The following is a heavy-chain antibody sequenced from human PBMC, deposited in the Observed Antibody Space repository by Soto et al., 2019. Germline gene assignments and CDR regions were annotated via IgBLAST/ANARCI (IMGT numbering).Heavy chain of an antibody. Sequence: EVQLVESGGGLVQPGGSLRLSCAASGFTFSDHYMDWVRQPPGKGLEWVGRTTNKANTYTTKYAASVEGSFTISREDSKNEQDLQMNSLRSKETAGYYCARDLSGSGVVYWGRGTLVTVSS. CDR1: GFTFSDHY. CDR3: ARDLSGSGVVY. CDR2: TTNKANTYTT. V-gene: IGHV3-72*01. J-gene: IGHJ4*02. D-gene: IGHD1-26*01.